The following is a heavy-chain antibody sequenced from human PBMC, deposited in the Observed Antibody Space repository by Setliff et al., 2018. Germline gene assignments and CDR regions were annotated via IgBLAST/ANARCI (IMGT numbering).Heavy chain of an antibody. D-gene: IGHD2-15*01. CDR3: LRIRLVPHGHS. J-gene: IGHJ4*02. CDR2: IYTSGGT. V-gene: IGHV4-4*08. Sequence: SETLSLTCTVSGASISSYYWSWIRQPPGKGLEWIGYIYTSGGTNYNPSLKSRVSISVDTSKNHFSLRLSSVAATDTAVYYCLRIRLVPHGHSWGQGTLVTVSS. CDR1: GASISSYY.